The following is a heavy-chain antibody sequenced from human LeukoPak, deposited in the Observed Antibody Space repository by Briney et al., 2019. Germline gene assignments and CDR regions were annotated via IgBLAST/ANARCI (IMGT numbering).Heavy chain of an antibody. D-gene: IGHD3-16*01. Sequence: GGSLRLSCAASGFTFSYFSMNWVRQAPGKGLEWISYLNPISGDIWYADSVKGRYTISRDNAKNSQYLQMNSLIDEDTAVYHCVRDHHYAFDSWGQGTLVTVSS. V-gene: IGHV3-48*02. J-gene: IGHJ4*02. CDR3: VRDHHYAFDS. CDR2: LNPISGDI. CDR1: GFTFSYFS.